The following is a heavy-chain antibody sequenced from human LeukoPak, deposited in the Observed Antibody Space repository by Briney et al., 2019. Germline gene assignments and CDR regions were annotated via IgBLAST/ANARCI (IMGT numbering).Heavy chain of an antibody. J-gene: IGHJ4*02. D-gene: IGHD1-14*01. CDR2: TSGSGSST. CDR3: AKSAWSWNQRTFLDS. CDR1: GFTFSSYT. Sequence: GGSLRLSCAASGFTFSSYTMSWVRKAPGKRLDWVSGTSGSGSSTYYANSVKGRFTISGDNSKSTLYLQMHNLRADDTVVYYCAKSAWSWNQRTFLDSWGQGSLVAVS. V-gene: IGHV3-23*01.